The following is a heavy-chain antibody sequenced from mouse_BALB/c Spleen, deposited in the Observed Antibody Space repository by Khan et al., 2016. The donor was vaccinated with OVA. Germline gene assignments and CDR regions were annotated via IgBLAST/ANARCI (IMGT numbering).Heavy chain of an antibody. D-gene: IGHD2-14*01. V-gene: IGHV1-80*01. CDR3: ERRGYDVFAY. CDR2: IYPGDGNT. Sequence: QVQLKQSGAELVRPGSSLKISCKASGYAFSNYWMNWVRQGPGQGLEWIGQIYPGDGNTNYNGTFKDKATLTADTSSSTGYMQLSSLTSEDSADYFCERRGYDVFAYWGQGTLVTVAA. CDR1: GYAFSNYW. J-gene: IGHJ3*01.